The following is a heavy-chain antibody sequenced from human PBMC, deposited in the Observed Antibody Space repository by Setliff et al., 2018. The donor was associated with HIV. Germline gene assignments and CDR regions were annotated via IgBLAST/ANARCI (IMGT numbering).Heavy chain of an antibody. CDR3: ATDDYGGDSFDN. Sequence: ASVKVSCKASGYKFTGHHIQWMRQAPGQGLEWMGRINPNMGDTQYAQKFQGRIIMTRDTSITTAYMELSRLGSDDAAVYYCATDDYGGDSFDNWGQGTLVTVSS. J-gene: IGHJ4*02. D-gene: IGHD4-17*01. CDR1: GYKFTGHH. V-gene: IGHV1-2*06. CDR2: INPNMGDT.